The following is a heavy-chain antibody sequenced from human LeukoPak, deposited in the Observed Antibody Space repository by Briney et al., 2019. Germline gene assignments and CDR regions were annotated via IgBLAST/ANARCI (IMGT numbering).Heavy chain of an antibody. J-gene: IGHJ4*02. CDR2: IYYSGST. Sequence: PSATLSLTCTVSGGSISSYYWSWIRQPPGKGLEWIGYIYYSGSTNYNPSLKSRVTISVDTSKNQFSLKLSSVTAAETAVYYCARVGHDPYYDDSSGLIYFDYRGQGTLVTVSS. V-gene: IGHV4-59*01. CDR3: ARVGHDPYYDDSSGLIYFDY. CDR1: GGSISSYY. D-gene: IGHD3-22*01.